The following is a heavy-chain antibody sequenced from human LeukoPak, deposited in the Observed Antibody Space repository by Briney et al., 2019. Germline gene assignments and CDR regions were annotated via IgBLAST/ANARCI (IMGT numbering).Heavy chain of an antibody. CDR3: TTWSSCSRDTSQFNY. Sequence: GGSLRLSCEGSGFSFSNYWMSWVRQAPGKGLEWVAHINEDGSDEYYVDSVKGRFTISRDDAKNSLYLQMGSLRAEDTAVFHCTTWSSCSRDTSQFNYWGQGTLVTVSS. V-gene: IGHV3-7*01. D-gene: IGHD2-2*01. CDR1: GFSFSNYW. CDR2: INEDGSDE. J-gene: IGHJ4*02.